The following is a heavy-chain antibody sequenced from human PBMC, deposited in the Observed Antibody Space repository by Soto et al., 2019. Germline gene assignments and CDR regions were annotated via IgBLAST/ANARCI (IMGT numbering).Heavy chain of an antibody. Sequence: PGCSLRLSCAASGFTFWSYAMHGVRQAAGKGLEWVAVISYDGSNKYYADSVKGRFTISRDNSKNTLYLQMNSLRAEDTAVYYCARDSELELAPGLDYWGQGTLVTVSS. J-gene: IGHJ4*02. CDR1: GFTFWSYA. V-gene: IGHV3-30-3*01. D-gene: IGHD1-7*01. CDR3: ARDSELELAPGLDY. CDR2: ISYDGSNK.